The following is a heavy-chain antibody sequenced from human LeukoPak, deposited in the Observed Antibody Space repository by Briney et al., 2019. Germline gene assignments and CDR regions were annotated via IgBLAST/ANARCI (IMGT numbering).Heavy chain of an antibody. V-gene: IGHV1-69*05. Sequence: GASVKVSCKASGGTFSSYAISWVRQAPGQGLELMGGIIPIFGTANYAQKFQGRVTITTDESTSAAYMELSSPRSEDTAVYYCAAVLVVVTSEYYYYYYMDVWGKGTTVTVSS. CDR3: AAVLVVVTSEYYYYYYMDV. D-gene: IGHD2-21*02. J-gene: IGHJ6*03. CDR2: IIPIFGTA. CDR1: GGTFSSYA.